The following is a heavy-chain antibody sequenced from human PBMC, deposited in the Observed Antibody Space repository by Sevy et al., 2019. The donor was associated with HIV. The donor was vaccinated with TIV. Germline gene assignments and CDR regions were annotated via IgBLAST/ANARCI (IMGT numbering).Heavy chain of an antibody. CDR2: INPNSGGT. Sequence: ASVKVSCKASGYTFTGYYMHWVRQAPGQGLEWMGWINPNSGGTNYAQKFQGRVTMTRDTSISTAYMELSRLRSDDTAVYYCARAQYDFWSGYYTRDNWFDPWGQGTLVTVSS. J-gene: IGHJ5*02. V-gene: IGHV1-2*02. D-gene: IGHD3-3*01. CDR1: GYTFTGYY. CDR3: ARAQYDFWSGYYTRDNWFDP.